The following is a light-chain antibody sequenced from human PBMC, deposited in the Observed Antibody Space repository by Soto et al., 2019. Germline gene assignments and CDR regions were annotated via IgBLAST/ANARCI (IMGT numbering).Light chain of an antibody. J-gene: IGKJ1*01. CDR3: QQYDTWPP. V-gene: IGKV3-15*01. Sequence: EIVMTQSPATLSVSPGERATLSCRASQSVSSNLAWYQQKPGQAPRLLMSAASTRASDVPARFSGSGSGTEFTLTISSLQSEEFALYYCQQYDTWPPFGQGTKVEIK. CDR1: QSVSSN. CDR2: AAS.